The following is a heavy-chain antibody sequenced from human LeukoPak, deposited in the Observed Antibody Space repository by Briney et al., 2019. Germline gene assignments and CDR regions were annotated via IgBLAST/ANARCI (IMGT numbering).Heavy chain of an antibody. CDR3: ARDYSNYEGGFDP. V-gene: IGHV1-2*02. CDR1: GYTFTGYY. J-gene: IGHJ5*02. D-gene: IGHD4-11*01. CDR2: INPNSGGT. Sequence: ASVKVSCKASGYTFTGYYMHWVRQAPGQGLEWMGWINPNSGGTNYAQKFQGRVTMTRDTSISTAYMGLSRLRSDDTAVYYCARDYSNYEGGFDPWGQGTLVTVSS.